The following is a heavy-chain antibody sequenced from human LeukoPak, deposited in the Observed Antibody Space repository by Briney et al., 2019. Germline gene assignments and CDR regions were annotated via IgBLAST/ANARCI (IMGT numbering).Heavy chain of an antibody. Sequence: SGTLSLTCAVSGGSISNITNSNWWSWVRQPPGKGLEWIGEIYHSGSTNYNPSLKSRVTISVDKSKNQFSLKLSSVTAADTAVYYCARGRYSSSSVPFDPWGQGTLVTVSS. CDR2: IYHSGST. CDR3: ARGRYSSSSVPFDP. D-gene: IGHD6-6*01. J-gene: IGHJ5*02. V-gene: IGHV4-4*02. CDR1: GGSISNITNSNW.